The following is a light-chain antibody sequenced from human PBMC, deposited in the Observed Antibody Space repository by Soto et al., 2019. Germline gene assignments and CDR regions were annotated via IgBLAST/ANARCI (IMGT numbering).Light chain of an antibody. CDR3: QNYNSDPKT. CDR2: AAS. Sequence: DIQMTQSPSSLSASVGDRVTITCRASQCISNSLSWYQQKPGKVPKLLIYAASTFQSGVPSRFSGSGSGTDFTLTISSLQPEDVVTYYCQNYNSDPKTFGKGTRWIS. CDR1: QCISNS. J-gene: IGKJ1*01. V-gene: IGKV1-27*01.